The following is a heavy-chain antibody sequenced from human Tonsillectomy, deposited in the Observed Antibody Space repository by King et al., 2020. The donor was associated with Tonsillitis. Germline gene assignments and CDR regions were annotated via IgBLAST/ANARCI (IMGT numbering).Heavy chain of an antibody. CDR3: AADQTYCSGGSCYFGQPGWLDP. V-gene: IGHV1-58*01. Sequence: QLVQSGPEVKKPGTSVKVSCKASGFTFTSSAVQWVRQARGQRLEWIGWIVVGSGNTNYAQKFQERVTVTRDMSTSTAYMELSSLRSEDTAVYYCAADQTYCSGGSCYFGQPGWLDPWGQGTLVTVSS. J-gene: IGHJ5*02. CDR1: GFTFTSSA. CDR2: IVVGSGNT. D-gene: IGHD2-15*01.